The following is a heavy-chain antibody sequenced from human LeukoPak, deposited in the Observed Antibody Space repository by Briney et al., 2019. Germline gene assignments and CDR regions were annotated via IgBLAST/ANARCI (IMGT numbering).Heavy chain of an antibody. V-gene: IGHV4-31*03. D-gene: IGHD3-22*01. Sequence: SETLSLTCTVSGVSISSGGYYWSWIRRHPGKGLEWIGYIYYSGSTYYNPSLKSRVTISVDTSKNQFSLKLSSVTAADTAVYYCARDGDDQSGYRSAKYFQHWGQGTLVTVSS. CDR3: ARDGDDQSGYRSAKYFQH. CDR2: IYYSGST. J-gene: IGHJ1*01. CDR1: GVSISSGGYY.